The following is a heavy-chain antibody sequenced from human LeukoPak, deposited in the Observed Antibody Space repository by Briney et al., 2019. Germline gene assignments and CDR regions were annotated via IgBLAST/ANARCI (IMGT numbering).Heavy chain of an antibody. V-gene: IGHV1-2*02. CDR1: GYTFTGYY. J-gene: IGHJ5*02. CDR3: AGSGSYYKGNWFDP. D-gene: IGHD3-10*01. Sequence: ASVKVSCKASGYTFTGYYMHWVRQAPGRGLEWMGWINPNSGGTNYAQKFQGRVTMTRDTSISTAYMELSRLRSDDTAVYYCAGSGSYYKGNWFDPWGQGTLVTVSS. CDR2: INPNSGGT.